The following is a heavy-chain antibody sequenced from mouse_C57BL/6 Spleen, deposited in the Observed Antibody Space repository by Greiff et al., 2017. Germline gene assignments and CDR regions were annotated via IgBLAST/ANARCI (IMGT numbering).Heavy chain of an antibody. CDR2: ISSGSSTI. CDR1: GFTFSDYG. V-gene: IGHV5-17*01. D-gene: IGHD2-5*01. CDR3: ARSNYAYFDY. J-gene: IGHJ2*01. Sequence: EVQLVESGGGLVKPGGSLKLSCADSGFTFSDYGMHWVRQAPEKGLEWVAYISSGSSTIYYADTVKGRFTISRDNAKNTLFLQMTSLRSEDTAMYYCARSNYAYFDYWGQGTTLTVSS.